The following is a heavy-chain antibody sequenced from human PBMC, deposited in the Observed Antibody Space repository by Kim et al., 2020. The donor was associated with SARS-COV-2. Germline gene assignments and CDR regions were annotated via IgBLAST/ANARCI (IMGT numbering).Heavy chain of an antibody. D-gene: IGHD1-26*01. CDR3: ARHGWDLTPYYDGM. J-gene: IGHJ6*01. V-gene: IGHV5-51*01. CDR2: IYPGDSDT. Sequence: GESLKISCKGSGYSFTSYWSGWVRHMPGKGLEWVGIIYPGDSDTRSSPCVKGQGTISTDKSIRTAYLQWSSLKAWDTAMYYCARHGWDLTPYYDGM. CDR1: GYSFTSYW.